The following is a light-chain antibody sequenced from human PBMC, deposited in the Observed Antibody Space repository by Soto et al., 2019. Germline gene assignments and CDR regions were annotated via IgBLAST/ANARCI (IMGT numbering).Light chain of an antibody. J-gene: IGKJ5*01. CDR2: GAS. V-gene: IGKV3-11*01. CDR3: QQRSNWPTT. Sequence: DIVLTQSPATLSLSPEEKATLSCRASQTISTHLAWYQQKPGQAPRLLIYGASYRATGIPARISGSGSGTDFTLTISGLEPEDFAVYYCQQRSNWPTTFGQGTRLEIK. CDR1: QTISTH.